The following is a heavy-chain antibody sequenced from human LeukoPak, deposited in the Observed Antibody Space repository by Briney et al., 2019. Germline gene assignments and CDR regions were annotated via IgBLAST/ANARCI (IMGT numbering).Heavy chain of an antibody. CDR1: GFTFSSYA. CDR3: ARAPRIGGTYSYYYYGMDV. Sequence: GGSLRLSCAASGFTFSSYAMHWVRQAPGKGLEYVSAISSNGDSTYYANSVKGIFTISRDNSKNTLYLQMGSLRAEDMAVYYCARAPRIGGTYSYYYYGMDVWGQGTTVTVSS. J-gene: IGHJ6*02. CDR2: ISSNGDST. V-gene: IGHV3-64*01. D-gene: IGHD1-26*01.